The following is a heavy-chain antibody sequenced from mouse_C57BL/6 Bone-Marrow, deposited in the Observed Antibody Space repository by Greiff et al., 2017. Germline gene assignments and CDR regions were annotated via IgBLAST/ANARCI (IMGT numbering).Heavy chain of an antibody. CDR3: ARGGIYYDYGDFDY. CDR2: ISNGGGST. D-gene: IGHD2-4*01. V-gene: IGHV5-12*01. CDR1: GFTFSDYY. J-gene: IGHJ2*01. Sequence: EVKLMESGGGLVQPGGSLTLSCAASGFTFSDYYMYWVRQTPEKRLEWVAYISNGGGSTYYPDTVKGRFTISRDNAKNTRYLQKGRLKSEEPAMYYCARGGIYYDYGDFDYWGQGTTLTVSS.